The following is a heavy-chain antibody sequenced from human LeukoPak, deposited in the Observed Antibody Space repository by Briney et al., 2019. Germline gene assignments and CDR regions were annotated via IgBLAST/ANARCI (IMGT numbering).Heavy chain of an antibody. Sequence: GGSLRLSCAASGFTFSTYAMTWFRQAPGKGLEWVATLSGSGGATYYADSVKGRFTISRDNSKNTLYLQMNSLRAEDTALYYRARGFSSVMSWGQGTLVTVSS. J-gene: IGHJ5*02. D-gene: IGHD6-19*01. CDR3: ARGFSSVMS. CDR2: LSGSGGAT. V-gene: IGHV3-23*01. CDR1: GFTFSTYA.